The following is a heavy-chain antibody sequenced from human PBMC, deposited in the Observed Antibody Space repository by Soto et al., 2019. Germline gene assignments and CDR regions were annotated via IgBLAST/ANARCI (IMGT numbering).Heavy chain of an antibody. CDR1: GFTFSSYW. Sequence: EVQLVESGGGLVQPGGSLRLSCAASGFTFSSYWMSWVRQAPGKGLEWVANIKQDGSEKYYVDSVKGRFTISRDNAKNALSLQMNSLRAEDPAVYYCARALASTTIPNYWGQGTLVTVSS. CDR2: IKQDGSEK. D-gene: IGHD4-17*01. J-gene: IGHJ4*02. V-gene: IGHV3-7*04. CDR3: ARALASTTIPNY.